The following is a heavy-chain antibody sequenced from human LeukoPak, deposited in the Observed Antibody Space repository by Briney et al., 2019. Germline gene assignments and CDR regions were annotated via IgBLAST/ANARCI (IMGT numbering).Heavy chain of an antibody. D-gene: IGHD2-8*01. CDR3: AKCWTSDGVCLNFDH. J-gene: IGHJ4*02. CDR2: ISGSGDNT. Sequence: QSGGSLRLSCEASGLSFRSYGMSWVRQAPGKGLEWVSGISGSGDNTYYTDSVKGRFTISRDNSKNTLYLQMNSLRVEDTAVYYCAKCWTSDGVCLNFDHWGQGALVTASS. V-gene: IGHV3-23*01. CDR1: GLSFRSYG.